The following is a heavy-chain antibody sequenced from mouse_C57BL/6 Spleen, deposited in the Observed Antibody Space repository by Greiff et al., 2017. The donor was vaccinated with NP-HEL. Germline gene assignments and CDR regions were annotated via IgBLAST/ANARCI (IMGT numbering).Heavy chain of an antibody. CDR1: GFTFSDYG. Sequence: EVQLQESGGGLVKPGGSLKLSCAASGFTFSDYGMHWVRQAPEKGLEWVAYISSGSSTIYYADTVKGRFTISRDNAKNTLFLQMTSLRSEDTAMYYCARPFITVAMDYWGQGTSVTVSS. CDR2: ISSGSSTI. CDR3: ARPFITVAMDY. D-gene: IGHD1-1*01. J-gene: IGHJ4*01. V-gene: IGHV5-17*01.